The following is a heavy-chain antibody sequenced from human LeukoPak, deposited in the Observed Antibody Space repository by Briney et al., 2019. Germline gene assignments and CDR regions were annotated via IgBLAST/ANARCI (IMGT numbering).Heavy chain of an antibody. CDR3: AREPDSSGWYEPWYFDL. V-gene: IGHV1-18*04. Sequence: ASVKVSSKASGYTFTRYNIKWMRQAPGQGREWMGWISLYTGNTHYAQNFQGRVTMTTDTSAGTAYMELRSLRSDDTAVYYCAREPDSSGWYEPWYFDLWGRGTLVTVSS. D-gene: IGHD6-19*01. CDR1: GYTFTRYN. CDR2: ISLYTGNT. J-gene: IGHJ2*01.